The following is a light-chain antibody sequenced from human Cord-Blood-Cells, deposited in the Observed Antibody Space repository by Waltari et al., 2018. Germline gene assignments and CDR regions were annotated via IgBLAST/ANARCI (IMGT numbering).Light chain of an antibody. V-gene: IGLV2-23*03. CDR2: EGS. CDR3: CSYAGSSTFERV. J-gene: IGLJ3*02. Sequence: QSALTQPASVSGSTGQSITISCTGTSSDVGSYNLVSWYQQHPGKAPKLMIYEGSKRPSGVSNRFSGSKSGNTASLTISGLQAEDEADYYCCSYAGSSTFERVFGGGTKLTVL. CDR1: SSDVGSYNL.